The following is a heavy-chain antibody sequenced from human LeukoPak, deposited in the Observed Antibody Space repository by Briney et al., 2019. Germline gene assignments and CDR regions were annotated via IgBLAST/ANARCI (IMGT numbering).Heavy chain of an antibody. V-gene: IGHV4-34*01. Sequence: SETLSLTCAVYGGSFSGYYWSWIRQPPGKGLEWIGEINHSGSTNYNPSLKSRVTISVDTSKNQFSLKLSSVTAADTAVHYCARGITMVRGVIHNWFDPWGQGTLVTVSS. CDR2: INHSGST. J-gene: IGHJ5*02. CDR1: GGSFSGYY. D-gene: IGHD3-10*01. CDR3: ARGITMVRGVIHNWFDP.